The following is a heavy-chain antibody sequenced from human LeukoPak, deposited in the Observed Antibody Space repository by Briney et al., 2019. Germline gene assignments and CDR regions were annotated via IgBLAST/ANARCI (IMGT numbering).Heavy chain of an antibody. CDR2: IGASGADT. CDR3: ARRPRDSSGYYLGAFHA. Sequence: GGSLRLSCEASGFTFGSYAMTWVRQAPGKGPDWVSVIGASGADTYYADSVKGRFTISRDNAKNTLYLHMRSLRAEDTAVYFCARRPRDSSGYYLGAFHAWGQGTTVTVSS. CDR1: GFTFGSYA. V-gene: IGHV3-23*01. D-gene: IGHD3-22*01. J-gene: IGHJ3*01.